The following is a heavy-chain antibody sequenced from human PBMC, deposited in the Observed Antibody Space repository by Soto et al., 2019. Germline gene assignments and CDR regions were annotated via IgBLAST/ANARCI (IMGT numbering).Heavy chain of an antibody. Sequence: SETLSLTCTVSGGSISSGGYYWSWIRQHPGKGLEWIGYIYYSGSTYYNPSLKSRVTISVDTSKNQFSLKLSSVTAADTAVYYCARVGYSYGLSFDYWGQGTLVTVSS. V-gene: IGHV4-31*03. CDR1: GGSISSGGYY. D-gene: IGHD5-18*01. CDR3: ARVGYSYGLSFDY. J-gene: IGHJ4*02. CDR2: IYYSGST.